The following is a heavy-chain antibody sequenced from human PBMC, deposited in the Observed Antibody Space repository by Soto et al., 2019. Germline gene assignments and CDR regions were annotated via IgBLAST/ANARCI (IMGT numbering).Heavy chain of an antibody. V-gene: IGHV1-18*01. CDR2: ISAYNGNT. J-gene: IGHJ5*02. CDR1: GYTFTSYG. CDR3: ARDFSPIAPRPYSSSKKNLKGDEFDP. Sequence: ASVKVSCKASGYTFTSYGISWVRQAPGQGLEWMGWISAYNGNTNYAQKLQGRVTMTTDTSTSTAYMELRSLRSDDTAVYYCARDFSPIAPRPYSSSKKNLKGDEFDPWGQGTLVTVSS. D-gene: IGHD6-13*01.